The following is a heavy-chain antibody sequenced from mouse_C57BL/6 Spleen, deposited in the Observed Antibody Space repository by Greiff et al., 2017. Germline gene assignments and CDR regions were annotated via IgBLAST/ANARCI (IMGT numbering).Heavy chain of an antibody. J-gene: IGHJ4*01. Sequence: EVMLVESGAELVRPGASVKLSCTASGFNIKDYYMHWVKQRPEQGLEWIGRIDPEDGDTEYAPKFQGKATLTADTSSHTAYLQLSSLTSEDTAVYYCTLYHTNWGAMDYWGQGTSVTVSS. D-gene: IGHD4-1*02. CDR2: IDPEDGDT. CDR1: GFNIKDYY. CDR3: TLYHTNWGAMDY. V-gene: IGHV14-1*01.